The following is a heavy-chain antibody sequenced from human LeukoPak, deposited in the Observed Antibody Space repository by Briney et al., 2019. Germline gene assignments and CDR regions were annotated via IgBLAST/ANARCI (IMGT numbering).Heavy chain of an antibody. CDR3: AKDMHYDFWSGPIDY. D-gene: IGHD3-3*01. CDR2: ISSSSSYI. Sequence: GGSLRLSCAASGFTFSSYSMNWVRQAPGKGLEWVSSISSSSSYIYYADSVKGRFTISRDNAKNSLYLQMNSLRAEDMALYYCAKDMHYDFWSGPIDYWGQGTLVTVSS. CDR1: GFTFSSYS. V-gene: IGHV3-21*04. J-gene: IGHJ4*02.